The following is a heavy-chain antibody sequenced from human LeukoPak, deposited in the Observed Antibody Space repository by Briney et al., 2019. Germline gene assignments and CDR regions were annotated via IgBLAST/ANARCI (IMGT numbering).Heavy chain of an antibody. J-gene: IGHJ5*02. V-gene: IGHV4-34*01. CDR2: IYYSGST. CDR3: ARLSGYYYVTGFDWFDP. Sequence: SETLSLTCAVYGGPFSGYYWSWIRQPPGKGLEWIGSIYYSGSTYYNPSLKSRVTISVDTSKNQFSLKLSSVTAADTAVYYCARLSGYYYVTGFDWFDPWGQGTLVTVSS. D-gene: IGHD3-22*01. CDR1: GGPFSGYY.